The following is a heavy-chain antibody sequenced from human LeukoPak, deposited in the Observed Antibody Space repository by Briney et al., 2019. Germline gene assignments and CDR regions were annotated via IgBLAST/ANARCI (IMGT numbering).Heavy chain of an antibody. CDR3: TRQGSGWYPYFDY. J-gene: IGHJ4*02. D-gene: IGHD6-19*01. CDR1: GFTLSGSA. V-gene: IGHV3-73*01. Sequence: GGSLRLSCAASGFTLSGSAMHWVRQASGKGLEWVGRIRSKANSYATAYAASVKGRFTISRDDSKNTAYLQMNSLKTEDTAVYYCTRQGSGWYPYFDYWGQGTLVTVSS. CDR2: IRSKANSYAT.